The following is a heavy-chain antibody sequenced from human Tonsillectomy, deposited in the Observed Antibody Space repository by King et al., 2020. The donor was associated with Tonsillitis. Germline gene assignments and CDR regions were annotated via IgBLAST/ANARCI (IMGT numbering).Heavy chain of an antibody. V-gene: IGHV3-30*18. CDR2: ISYDGSNK. Sequence: QLVQSGGGVVQPGRSLRLSCAASGFTFSSYVMHWVRQAPGKGLEGGAVISYDGSNKYYADSVKGRFTISRDNSKNTLYLQMNSLRAEDTAVYYCAKEYSNYVWGFDYWGQGTLVTVSS. CDR1: GFTFSSYV. D-gene: IGHD4-11*01. J-gene: IGHJ4*02. CDR3: AKEYSNYVWGFDY.